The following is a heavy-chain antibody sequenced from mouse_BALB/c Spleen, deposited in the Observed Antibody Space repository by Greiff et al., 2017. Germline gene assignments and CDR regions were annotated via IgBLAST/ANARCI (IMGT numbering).Heavy chain of an antibody. J-gene: IGHJ1*01. V-gene: IGHV14-3*02. Sequence: VQLQQSGAELVKPGASVKLSCTASGFNIKDTYMHWVKQRPEQGLEWIGRIDPANGNTKYDPKFQGKATITADTSSNTAYLQLSSLTSEDTAVYYCASDGNSWYFDVWGAGTTVTVSS. CDR1: GFNIKDTY. CDR3: ASDGNSWYFDV. D-gene: IGHD2-1*01. CDR2: IDPANGNT.